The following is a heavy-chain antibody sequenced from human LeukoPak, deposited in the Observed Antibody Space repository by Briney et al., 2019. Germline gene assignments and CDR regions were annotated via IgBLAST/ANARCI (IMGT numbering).Heavy chain of an antibody. Sequence: GGSLRLSCAASGFTFSSYAMSWVRQAPGKGLEWVSAISGSGGSTYYADSVKGRFTISRDNSKNTLYLQMNSLRAEDTAVYYCASLGFSSGWFGYWGQGTLVTVSS. D-gene: IGHD6-19*01. CDR1: GFTFSSYA. CDR3: ASLGFSSGWFGY. V-gene: IGHV3-23*01. J-gene: IGHJ4*02. CDR2: ISGSGGST.